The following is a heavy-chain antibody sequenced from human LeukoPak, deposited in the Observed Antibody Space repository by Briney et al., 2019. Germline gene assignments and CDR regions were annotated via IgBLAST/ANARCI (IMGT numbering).Heavy chain of an antibody. Sequence: PSETLSLTCTVSGGSISSYYWSWIRQPPGKGLEWIGYIYYSGSTNYNPSLKSRVTISVDTSKNQFSLKLSSVTAADTAVYYCAREWDGLLLWFGELSPLPKYFDYWGQGTLVTVSS. V-gene: IGHV4-59*12. CDR3: AREWDGLLLWFGELSPLPKYFDY. D-gene: IGHD3-10*01. CDR1: GGSISSYY. J-gene: IGHJ4*02. CDR2: IYYSGST.